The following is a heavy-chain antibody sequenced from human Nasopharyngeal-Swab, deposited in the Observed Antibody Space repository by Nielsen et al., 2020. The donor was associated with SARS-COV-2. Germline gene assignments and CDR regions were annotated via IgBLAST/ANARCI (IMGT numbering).Heavy chain of an antibody. J-gene: IGHJ4*02. V-gene: IGHV1-2*06. D-gene: IGHD6-19*01. CDR2: INPNSGGT. CDR3: ARYREAGMNSSPSDY. Sequence: ASVKVSCKASGYTFTDYYMHWVRQAPGQGLEWMGRINPNSGGTNYAQKFQGRVTMTTDTSTSTAYMELRSLRSDDTAVYYCARYREAGMNSSPSDYWGQGTLVTVSS. CDR1: GYTFTDYY.